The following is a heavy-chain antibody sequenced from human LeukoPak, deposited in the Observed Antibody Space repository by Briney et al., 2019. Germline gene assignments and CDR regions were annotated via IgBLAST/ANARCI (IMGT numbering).Heavy chain of an antibody. CDR3: ARDGVRQLVPDYYYYYYMDV. Sequence: ASVKVSCKASGYTFTSYGISWVRQAPGQGLEWMGWISAYNGNTNYAQKLQGRVTMTTDTSTSTAYMELRSLRSDDTAVYYCARDGVRQLVPDYYYYYYMDVWGKGTTVTISS. V-gene: IGHV1-18*01. CDR2: ISAYNGNT. CDR1: GYTFTSYG. D-gene: IGHD6-13*01. J-gene: IGHJ6*03.